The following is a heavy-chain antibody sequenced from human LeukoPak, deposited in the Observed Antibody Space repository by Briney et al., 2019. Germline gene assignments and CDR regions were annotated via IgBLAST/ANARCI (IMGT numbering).Heavy chain of an antibody. CDR2: ITGREGNT. CDR1: GFSCRKYS. J-gene: IGHJ3*01. Sequence: GGSLRLSCVASGFSCRKYSMSWVRQVPGQGLEWVSSITGREGNTYAADSVKGRFTISRDSSEDTLDLQMDSLRAEDTAIYYCAKAIHYFDRWDAFDVWGRGTMVIVSS. CDR3: AKAIHYFDRWDAFDV. V-gene: IGHV3-23*01. D-gene: IGHD3-9*01.